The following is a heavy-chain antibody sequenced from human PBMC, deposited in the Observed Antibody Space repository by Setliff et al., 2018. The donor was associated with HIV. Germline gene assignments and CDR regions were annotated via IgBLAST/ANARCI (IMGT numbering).Heavy chain of an antibody. CDR1: GFTFSSYS. D-gene: IGHD2-2*01. J-gene: IGHJ5*02. CDR2: IYSDDYT. V-gene: IGHV3-23*03. Sequence: GGSLRLSCAASGFTFSSYSMNWVRQAPGKGLEWVSIIYSDDYTKYADSVKGRFTISRDNSKNTLYLQMNRLRADDTAVYYCAKVNPRSVVPSARILGGFDPWGQGTPVTVSS. CDR3: AKVNPRSVVPSARILGGFDP.